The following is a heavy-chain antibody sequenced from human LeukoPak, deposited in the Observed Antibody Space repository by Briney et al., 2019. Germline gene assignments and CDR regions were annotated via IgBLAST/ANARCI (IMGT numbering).Heavy chain of an antibody. CDR2: IYYSGTT. CDR1: GASISGSRYY. V-gene: IGHV4-39*01. J-gene: IGHJ4*02. CDR3: ARLVGAATDPFDY. Sequence: SETLSLTCTVSGASISGSRYYWGWIRQPPGKGLEWIGTIYYSGTTYYNPSLKSRVTISIDTSKNQFSLKLSSVTAADTAVYYCARLVGAATDPFDYWGQGTLVTVSS. D-gene: IGHD1-26*01.